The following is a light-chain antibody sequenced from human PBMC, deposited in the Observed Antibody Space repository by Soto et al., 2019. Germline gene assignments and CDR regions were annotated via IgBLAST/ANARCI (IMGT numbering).Light chain of an antibody. CDR1: QIVSSSY. J-gene: IGKJ5*01. CDR3: QEDASSPGIS. Sequence: LKLSEGTISLYEKKRDLVSCRAVQIVSSSYLAWYQQKPGQAPRLLIYGASSRATGIPDRFSGSGTGTDVTLTIRRFEHEDFAVHECQEDASSPGISFAEGTRLEI. CDR2: GAS. V-gene: IGKV3-20*01.